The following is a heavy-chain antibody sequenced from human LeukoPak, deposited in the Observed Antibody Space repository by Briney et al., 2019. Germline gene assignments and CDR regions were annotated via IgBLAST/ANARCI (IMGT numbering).Heavy chain of an antibody. V-gene: IGHV3-7*01. CDR3: ARESSITMIVVSTRGVAFDI. J-gene: IGHJ3*02. Sequence: GGSLRLSCAASGFTFSSYWMSWVRQAPGKGLEWVANIKQDGSEKYYVDSVKGRFTISRDNAKNSLYLQMNSLRAEDTAVYYCARESSITMIVVSTRGVAFDIWGQGTMVTVSS. CDR2: IKQDGSEK. D-gene: IGHD3-22*01. CDR1: GFTFSSYW.